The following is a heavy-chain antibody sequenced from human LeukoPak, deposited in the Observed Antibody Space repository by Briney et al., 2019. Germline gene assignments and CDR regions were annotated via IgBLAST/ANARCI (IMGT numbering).Heavy chain of an antibody. CDR1: GGSISSYY. Sequence: NPSETPSLTCTVSGGSISSYYWSWIRQPPGKGLEWIGYIYYSGSTKYNPSLKSRVSISVDTSKNQFSLKLSSVTAADTAVYYCARGAGAGYNLQPFDYWGQGTLVTVSS. J-gene: IGHJ4*02. D-gene: IGHD5-24*01. V-gene: IGHV4-59*08. CDR3: ARGAGAGYNLQPFDY. CDR2: IYYSGST.